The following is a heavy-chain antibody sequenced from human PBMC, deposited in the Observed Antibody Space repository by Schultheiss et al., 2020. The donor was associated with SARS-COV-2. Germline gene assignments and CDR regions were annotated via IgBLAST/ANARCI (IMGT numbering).Heavy chain of an antibody. J-gene: IGHJ4*02. D-gene: IGHD2-2*02. CDR3: ARDGYCSSTSCYMCY. CDR2: INPNSGGT. CDR1: GYTFTGYY. Sequence: ASVKVSCKASGYTFTGYYMHWVRQAPGQGLEWMGWINPNSGGTNYAQKFQGRVTMTRDTSISTAYMELSSLRSEDTAVYYCARDGYCSSTSCYMCYWGQGTLVTVSS. V-gene: IGHV1-2*02.